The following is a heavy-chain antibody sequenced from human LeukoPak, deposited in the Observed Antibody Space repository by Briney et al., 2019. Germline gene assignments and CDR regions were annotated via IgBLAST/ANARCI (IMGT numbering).Heavy chain of an antibody. D-gene: IGHD3-3*01. CDR3: ARAPITIFGVVITTYNWFDP. J-gene: IGHJ5*02. Sequence: ASVKVSCKASGYTFTSYGISWVRQAPGQGLEWMGRINPNSGGTNYAQKFQGRVTMTRDTSISTAYMELSRLRSDDTAVYYCARAPITIFGVVITTYNWFDPWGQGTLVTVSS. CDR1: GYTFTSYG. CDR2: INPNSGGT. V-gene: IGHV1-2*06.